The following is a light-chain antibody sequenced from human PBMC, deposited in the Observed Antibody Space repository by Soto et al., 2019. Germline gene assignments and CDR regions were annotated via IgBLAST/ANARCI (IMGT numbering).Light chain of an antibody. J-gene: IGLJ1*01. CDR1: SRDVDAYNY. V-gene: IGLV2-8*01. CDR2: EVS. Sequence: QSALTQAPSASGSPGQSVPISCTGTSRDVDAYNYVSWYQQLPGKAPKLIIYEVSKRPSGVPDRFSGSKSGNTASLTVSGLQAEDEADYYCTSYAGTYSFFYVFGTGTKVTVL. CDR3: TSYAGTYSFFYV.